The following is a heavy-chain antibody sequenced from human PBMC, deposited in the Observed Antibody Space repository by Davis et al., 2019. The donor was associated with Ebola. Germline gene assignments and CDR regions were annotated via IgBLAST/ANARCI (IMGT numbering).Heavy chain of an antibody. CDR1: GFTFSSYD. J-gene: IGHJ6*03. Sequence: PAGSLRLSCAASGFTFSSYDMHWIRQAPGKGLEWVAVISYDGSNKYYADSVKGRFTISIDTSKNTLYLQMNSLRDEDTAVYYCARDARQQLHYYYYNYMDVWGKGTTVTVSS. D-gene: IGHD6-13*01. V-gene: IGHV3-30-3*01. CDR2: ISYDGSNK. CDR3: ARDARQQLHYYYYNYMDV.